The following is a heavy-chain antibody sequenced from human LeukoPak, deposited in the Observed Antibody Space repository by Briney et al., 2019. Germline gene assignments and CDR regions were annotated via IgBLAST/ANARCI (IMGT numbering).Heavy chain of an antibody. V-gene: IGHV3-23*01. CDR2: ITGSGGNT. CDR3: AKDVYSSGYYIFDF. CDR1: GFIFSSYS. J-gene: IGHJ4*02. Sequence: GGSLRLSCAASGFIFSSYSMSWVRQAPGKGLEWVSVITGSGGNTYYADSVKGRFTISKDNSKSTLYLQMSSLRAEDTAVYYCAKDVYSSGYYIFDFWGQGTLVTASS. D-gene: IGHD6-19*01.